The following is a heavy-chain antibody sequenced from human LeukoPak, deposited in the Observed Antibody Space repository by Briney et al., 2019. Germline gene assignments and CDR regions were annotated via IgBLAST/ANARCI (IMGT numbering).Heavy chain of an antibody. D-gene: IGHD6-19*01. CDR3: ARVSRGGLVGY. V-gene: IGHV4-59*01. CDR2: IYYSGST. J-gene: IGHJ4*02. Sequence: SETLSLTCTVSGGSISSYYWSWIRQPPGKGLEWIGHIYYSGSTNYNPSLKSRVTISVDTSKNQFSLKLSSVTAADTAVYYCARVSRGGLVGYWGQGTLVTVSS. CDR1: GGSISSYY.